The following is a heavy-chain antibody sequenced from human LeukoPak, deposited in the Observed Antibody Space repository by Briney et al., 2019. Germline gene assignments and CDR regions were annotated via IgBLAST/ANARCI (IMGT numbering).Heavy chain of an antibody. CDR3: ARQGGSYLEDAFDI. CDR2: MYPAGSDT. Sequence: GEAPKISWKGSGNSFTRHWIGWVRQIPGKGLELMGIMYPAGSDTRYSPSFQGQVTISADKSISTAYLQWNSLKASDTAMYSCARQGGSYLEDAFDIWGQGAMVTVSS. V-gene: IGHV5-51*01. D-gene: IGHD1-26*01. CDR1: GNSFTRHW. J-gene: IGHJ3*02.